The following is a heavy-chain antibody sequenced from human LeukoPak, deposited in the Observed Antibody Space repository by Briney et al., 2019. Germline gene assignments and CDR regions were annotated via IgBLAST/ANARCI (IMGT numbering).Heavy chain of an antibody. J-gene: IGHJ6*03. CDR2: ISAYNGNT. Sequence: ASVKVSCKASGYTFTSYGISWVRQAPGQGLEWMGWISAYNGNTNYAQKLQGRVTMTTDTSTSTAYMELRSLRSDDTAVYYRARDYSSSWYGYYYYYMDVWGKGTTVTVSS. D-gene: IGHD6-13*01. V-gene: IGHV1-18*01. CDR3: ARDYSSSWYGYYYYYMDV. CDR1: GYTFTSYG.